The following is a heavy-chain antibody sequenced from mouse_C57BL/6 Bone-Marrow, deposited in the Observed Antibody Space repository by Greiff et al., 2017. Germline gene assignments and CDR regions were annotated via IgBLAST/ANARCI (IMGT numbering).Heavy chain of an antibody. CDR1: GYTFTSYW. D-gene: IGHD2-5*01. V-gene: IGHV1-55*01. Sequence: VQLQQSGAELVKPGASVKMSCKASGYTFTSYWITLVKQRPGQGLEWIGDIYPGSGSTNYNEKFKSKATLTVDTSSSTAYMQLSSLTSEDSAVYYCARPYYSNYWYFDVWGTGTTVTVSS. CDR3: ARPYYSNYWYFDV. J-gene: IGHJ1*03. CDR2: IYPGSGST.